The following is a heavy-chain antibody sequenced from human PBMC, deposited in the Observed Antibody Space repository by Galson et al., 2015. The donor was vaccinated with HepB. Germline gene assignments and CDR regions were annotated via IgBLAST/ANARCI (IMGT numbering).Heavy chain of an antibody. CDR3: ARARYSSSSPDY. CDR1: GYTFSRYG. CDR2: ISGYNGNT. D-gene: IGHD6-6*01. V-gene: IGHV1-18*01. J-gene: IGHJ4*02. Sequence: SVKVSCKASGYTFSRYGISWVRQAPGRGLEWTGWISGYNGNTNYALKLQGRVTISADTSTNTVYMELRSLRSDDTAVYYCARARYSSSSPDYWGQGTLVTVSS.